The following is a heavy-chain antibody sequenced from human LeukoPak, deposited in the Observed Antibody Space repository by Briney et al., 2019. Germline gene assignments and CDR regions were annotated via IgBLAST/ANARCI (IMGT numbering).Heavy chain of an antibody. CDR1: GFTVSSNY. J-gene: IGHJ4*02. CDR2: IYSSGST. Sequence: PGGSLRLSCAASGFTVSSNYMSWVRQAPGKGLEWVSVIYSSGSTYYADSVKGRFTISRDNSKNTLYLQMGRLRAEDMAVYYCARSNNIVGATYFDYWGQGTLVTVSS. D-gene: IGHD1-26*01. V-gene: IGHV3-66*03. CDR3: ARSNNIVGATYFDY.